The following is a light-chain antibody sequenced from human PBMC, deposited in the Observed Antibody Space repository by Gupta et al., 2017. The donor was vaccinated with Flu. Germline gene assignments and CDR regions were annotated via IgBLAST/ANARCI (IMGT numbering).Light chain of an antibody. J-gene: IGLJ3*02. CDR1: SSDVRDNY. CDR2: DDS. V-gene: IGLV1-51*01. Sequence: KAITSCAGSSSDVRDNYVSWYKQLPGEAPKLLLSDDSKRPSGVSNRVSGYKSGKSATLSISGLLTGDEAHDYCGTSETSRTFGVFGGGTKLTVL. CDR3: GTSETSRTFGV.